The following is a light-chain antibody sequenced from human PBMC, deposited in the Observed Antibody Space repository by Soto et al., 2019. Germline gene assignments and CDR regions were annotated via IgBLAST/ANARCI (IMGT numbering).Light chain of an antibody. J-gene: IGKJ1*01. CDR1: QGIRYA. Sequence: DIQMTQSPSSLSASVGDRVTITCRASQGIRYALGWYQQKPGTAPKRLIYGASILQNGVPSRFSGSGSGTEFTLTISSLQPGDFATYYCQHYNTYPWTFGQGTKVDIK. V-gene: IGKV1-17*01. CDR3: QHYNTYPWT. CDR2: GAS.